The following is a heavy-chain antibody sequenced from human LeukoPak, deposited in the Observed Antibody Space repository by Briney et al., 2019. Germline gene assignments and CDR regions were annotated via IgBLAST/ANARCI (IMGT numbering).Heavy chain of an antibody. CDR3: ARADGDYYYYYYMDV. J-gene: IGHJ6*03. CDR1: GFAFSDYS. Sequence: PGGSLRLSCAASGFAFSDYSMNWVRQAPGKGLEWVSGINWNGGSTGYADSVKGRFTISRDNAKNSLYLQMNSLRAEDTALYYCARADGDYYYYYYMDVWGKGTTVTVSS. CDR2: INWNGGST. D-gene: IGHD4-17*01. V-gene: IGHV3-20*04.